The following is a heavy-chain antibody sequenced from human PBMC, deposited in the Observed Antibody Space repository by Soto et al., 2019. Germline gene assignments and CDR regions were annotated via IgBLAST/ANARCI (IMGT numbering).Heavy chain of an antibody. J-gene: IGHJ6*02. Sequence: LVKVSCKASGGTFSSYAISWVRQAPGQGLEWMGGIIPIFGTANYAQKFQGRVTITADESTSTAYMELSSLRSEDTAVYYCARGSGGQQRTRPSYYYGMDVWGQGTTVTVSS. CDR1: GGTFSSYA. D-gene: IGHD6-13*01. V-gene: IGHV1-69*13. CDR3: ARGSGGQQRTRPSYYYGMDV. CDR2: IIPIFGTA.